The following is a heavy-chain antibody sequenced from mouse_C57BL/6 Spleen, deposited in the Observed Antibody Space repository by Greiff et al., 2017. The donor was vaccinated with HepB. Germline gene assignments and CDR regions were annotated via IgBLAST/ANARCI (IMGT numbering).Heavy chain of an antibody. Sequence: EVKLVESGGGLVKPGGSLKLSCAASGFTFSSYAMSWVRQTPEKRLEWVATISDGGSYTYYPDNVKGRFTISRDNAKNNLYLQMSHLKSEDTAMYYCARDWMAYSNYFDYWGQGTTLTVSS. CDR3: ARDWMAYSNYFDY. CDR1: GFTFSSYA. V-gene: IGHV5-4*01. J-gene: IGHJ2*01. CDR2: ISDGGSYT. D-gene: IGHD2-5*01.